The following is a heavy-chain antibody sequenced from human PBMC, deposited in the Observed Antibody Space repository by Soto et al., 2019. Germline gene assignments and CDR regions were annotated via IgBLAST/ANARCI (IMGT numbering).Heavy chain of an antibody. CDR1: GFAFTNSA. D-gene: IGHD3-16*01. CDR3: AATRLGELTFDY. J-gene: IGHJ4*02. Sequence: GASVKVSCKAPGFAFTNSAVQWVRQARGQRLEWIGWIVVGSGNTNYAQKFQERVTITRDMSTSTAYMELSSLRSEDTAVYYCAATRLGELTFDYWGQGTLVTSPQ. V-gene: IGHV1-58*01. CDR2: IVVGSGNT.